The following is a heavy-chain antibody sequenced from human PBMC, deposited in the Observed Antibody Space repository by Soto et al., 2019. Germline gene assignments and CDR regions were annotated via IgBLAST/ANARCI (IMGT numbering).Heavy chain of an antibody. D-gene: IGHD6-6*01. V-gene: IGHV4-59*01. Sequence: PSETLSLTCTVSGASINTYYWSWIRQPPGKGLEWIGYIYNTGSTNYNPSLKSRVTISIDTPKNQFSLKLTSVTAADTAVYYCARVPQLVVFDSWGQGXLVTVYS. CDR2: IYNTGST. CDR1: GASINTYY. CDR3: ARVPQLVVFDS. J-gene: IGHJ4*02.